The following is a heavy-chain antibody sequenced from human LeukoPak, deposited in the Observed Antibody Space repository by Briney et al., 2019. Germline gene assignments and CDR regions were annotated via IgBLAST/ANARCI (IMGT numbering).Heavy chain of an antibody. Sequence: GGSLRLSCAASGFTFSSYGMHWVRQAPGKGLEWVAFIRYDGSNKYYADSVKGRFTISRDNAKNSLYLQMNSLRAEDTAVYYCAKVSYDILTGDDYWGQGTLVTVSS. CDR3: AKVSYDILTGDDY. J-gene: IGHJ4*02. CDR1: GFTFSSYG. V-gene: IGHV3-30*02. CDR2: IRYDGSNK. D-gene: IGHD3-9*01.